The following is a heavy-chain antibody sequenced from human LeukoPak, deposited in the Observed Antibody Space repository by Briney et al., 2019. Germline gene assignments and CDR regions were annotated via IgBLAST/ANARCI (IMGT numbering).Heavy chain of an antibody. CDR3: ASLGYSSSSFYFDY. Sequence: SETLSLTCAVYGGSFSGYYWSWIRQPPGKGLEWIGEINHSGSTNYNPSLKSRVTISVDTSKNQFSLKLSSVTAADTAVYYCASLGYSSSSFYFDYWGQGTLVTVSS. V-gene: IGHV4-34*01. J-gene: IGHJ4*02. CDR2: INHSGST. D-gene: IGHD6-6*01. CDR1: GGSFSGYY.